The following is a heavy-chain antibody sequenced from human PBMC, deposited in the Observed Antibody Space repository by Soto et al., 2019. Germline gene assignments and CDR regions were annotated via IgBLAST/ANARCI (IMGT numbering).Heavy chain of an antibody. CDR3: ARDRGPGEGNWFDP. D-gene: IGHD3-10*01. CDR1: GYTFTSYA. CDR2: INAGNGNT. V-gene: IGHV1-3*01. Sequence: QVQLVQSGAEVKKPGASVKVSCKAPGYTFTSYAMHWVRQAPGQRHEWMGWINAGNGNTKYSQKFQGRVTITRDTSASTAYMELSSLRSEDTAVYYCARDRGPGEGNWFDPWGQGTLVTVSS. J-gene: IGHJ5*02.